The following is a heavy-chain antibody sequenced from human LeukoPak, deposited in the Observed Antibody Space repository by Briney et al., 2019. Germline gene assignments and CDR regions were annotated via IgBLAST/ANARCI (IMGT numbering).Heavy chain of an antibody. Sequence: GASVKVSCKASGYTFTSYYMHWVRQAPRQGLEWMVIINPSGGSTSYAQKFQGRVTMTRDTSTSTVYMELSSLRSEDTAVYYCARDGSGSFYTYYFDYWGQGTLVTVSS. CDR3: ARDGSGSFYTYYFDY. CDR1: GYTFTSYY. D-gene: IGHD1-26*01. J-gene: IGHJ4*02. V-gene: IGHV1-46*03. CDR2: INPSGGST.